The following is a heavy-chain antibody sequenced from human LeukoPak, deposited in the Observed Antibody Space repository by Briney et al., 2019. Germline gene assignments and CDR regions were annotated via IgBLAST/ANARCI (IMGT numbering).Heavy chain of an antibody. CDR2: ISSSGVGT. J-gene: IGHJ4*02. CDR1: GFTFINYA. CDR3: AEGPGGY. Sequence: PGGSLRLSCVTSGFTFINYAMGWFRQAPGKGLEWVSSISSSGVGTHYADSVKGRFTISRDNSKNALYLQMNSLRVEDTAIYFCAEGPGGYWGQGTLVTVSS. D-gene: IGHD3-16*01. V-gene: IGHV3-23*01.